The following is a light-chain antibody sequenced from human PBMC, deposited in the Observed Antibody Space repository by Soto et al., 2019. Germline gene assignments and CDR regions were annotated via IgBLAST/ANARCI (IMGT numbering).Light chain of an antibody. CDR2: WAS. CDR3: QQYYSTPMYT. V-gene: IGKV4-1*01. CDR1: QSVLYSSNNKNY. J-gene: IGKJ2*01. Sequence: DIVMTQSPDSLAVSLGERATINCKSSQSVLYSSNNKNYLAWYQQKPGQPPKLLIYWASTRESGVPDRFSGRGSGTDFTLTVSSLQAEDVAVYYCQQYYSTPMYTFGRGTKLEIK.